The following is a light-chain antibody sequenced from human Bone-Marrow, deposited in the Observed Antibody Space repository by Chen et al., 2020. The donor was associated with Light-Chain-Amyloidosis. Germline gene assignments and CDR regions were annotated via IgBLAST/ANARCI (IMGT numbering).Light chain of an antibody. V-gene: IGKV3-11*01. CDR1: QSVRSS. Sequence: EIVLTQSPATLSLSPGERAPLSCRASQSVRSSLAWYQQKPGQAPRLLIYDASNRATVIPARFSGSGSGTDFTLTISSLEPEDFAVYYCQQRSSWPRTFGQGTKVEIK. J-gene: IGKJ1*01. CDR2: DAS. CDR3: QQRSSWPRT.